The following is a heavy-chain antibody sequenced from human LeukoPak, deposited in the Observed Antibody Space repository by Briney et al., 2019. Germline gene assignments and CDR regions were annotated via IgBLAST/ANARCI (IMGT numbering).Heavy chain of an antibody. CDR2: ISWNSGSI. D-gene: IGHD5-18*01. CDR3: AKDTTRGYTYATPSFDY. V-gene: IGHV3-9*01. J-gene: IGHJ4*02. CDR1: GFTVSSNY. Sequence: PGGSLRLSCAASGFTVSSNYMSWVRQAPGKGLEWVSGISWNSGSIGYADSVKGRFTISRDNAKNSLYLQMNFLRAEDTALYYCAKDTTRGYTYATPSFDYWGQGTLVTVSS.